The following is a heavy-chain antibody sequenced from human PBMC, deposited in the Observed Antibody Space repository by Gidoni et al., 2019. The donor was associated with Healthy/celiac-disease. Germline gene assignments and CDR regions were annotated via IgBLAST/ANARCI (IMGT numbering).Heavy chain of an antibody. J-gene: IGHJ4*02. V-gene: IGHV4-61*02. Sequence: QVQLQESGPGLVKPSQTLSLTCTVSGGSISSGSYYWSWIRQPAGKGLEWIGRIYTSGSTNYNPSLKSRVTISVDTSKNQFSLKLSSVTAADTAVYYCARDYWSGFDYWGQGTLVTVSS. CDR3: ARDYWSGFDY. CDR1: GGSISSGSYY. D-gene: IGHD3-10*01. CDR2: IYTSGST.